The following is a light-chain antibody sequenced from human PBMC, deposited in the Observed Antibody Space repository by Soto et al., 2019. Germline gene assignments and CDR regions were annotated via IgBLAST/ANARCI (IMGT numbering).Light chain of an antibody. CDR1: SSDVGGYDY. CDR3: SSYAGTSILYV. V-gene: IGLV2-8*01. Sequence: LTQPPSASGSPGQSVTISCTGSSSDVGGYDYVSWYQQHPGKAPQLLIYEVTKRPSGVPDRFSGSKSGNTASLTVSGLQAEDEADYYCSSYAGTSILYVFGGGTKVTVL. CDR2: EVT. J-gene: IGLJ1*01.